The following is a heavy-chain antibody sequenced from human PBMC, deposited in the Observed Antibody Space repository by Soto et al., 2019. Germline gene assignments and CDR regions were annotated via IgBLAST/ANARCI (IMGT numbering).Heavy chain of an antibody. V-gene: IGHV1-18*04. Sequence: QAQLLQSGGELKKSGASVKVSCKASGYTFNTYGISWVRQAPGQGLEWMAWISIHNGNTNFAQKFQGRVTLTTDTSTSTANMELRSLRSDDTAVYYCASMTIVDNSHYYMDVWGKGTTVTVSS. CDR3: ASMTIVDNSHYYMDV. D-gene: IGHD1-26*01. CDR1: GYTFNTYG. CDR2: ISIHNGNT. J-gene: IGHJ6*03.